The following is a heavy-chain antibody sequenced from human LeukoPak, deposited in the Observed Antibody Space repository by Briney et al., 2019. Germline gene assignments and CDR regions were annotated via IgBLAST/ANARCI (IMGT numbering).Heavy chain of an antibody. Sequence: PSETLSLTCTVSGGSISNYYWTWIRLPPGKGLEWIGSIYYTGSTNYNPSLKSRVTISLDTTKNQFSLNLSSVTAADTAVYYCARAGYSYATGYYFDYWGQGTLVTVSS. CDR2: IYYTGST. CDR3: ARAGYSYATGYYFDY. J-gene: IGHJ4*02. CDR1: GGSISNYY. V-gene: IGHV4-59*01. D-gene: IGHD5-18*01.